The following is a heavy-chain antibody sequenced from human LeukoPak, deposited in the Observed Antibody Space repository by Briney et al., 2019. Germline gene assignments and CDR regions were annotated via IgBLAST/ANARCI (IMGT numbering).Heavy chain of an antibody. CDR3: AKRGNSWDLFDY. CDR1: GFTFSSYV. J-gene: IGHJ4*02. V-gene: IGHV3-23*01. D-gene: IGHD6-13*01. CDR2: IGGSVGSM. Sequence: GGSLRLSSAASGFTFSSYVMSWVRQAPGKGLEWVSNIGGSVGSMFYAASVKGRFAISRDNSKNTLFLQMNNLRVEDTAVYYCAKRGNSWDLFDYWGQGTLVTVSS.